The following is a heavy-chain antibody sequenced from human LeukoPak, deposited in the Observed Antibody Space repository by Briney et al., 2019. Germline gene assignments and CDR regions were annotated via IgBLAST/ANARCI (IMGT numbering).Heavy chain of an antibody. CDR2: INHSGST. V-gene: IGHV4-34*01. J-gene: IGHJ5*02. CDR3: AGVLLWFGGSQNWFDP. CDR1: GGSFSGYY. D-gene: IGHD3-10*01. Sequence: SSETLSLTCAVYGGSFSGYYWSWIRQPPGKGLEWIGEINHSGSTNYNPSLKSRVTISVDTSKNQFSLKLSSVTAADTAVYYCAGVLLWFGGSQNWFDPWGQGTLVTVSS.